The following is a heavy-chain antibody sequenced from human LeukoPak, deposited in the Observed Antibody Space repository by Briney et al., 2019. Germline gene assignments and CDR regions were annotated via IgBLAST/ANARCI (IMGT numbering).Heavy chain of an antibody. D-gene: IGHD3-10*01. Sequence: ASVKVSCKASGYTFTNYGISWVRQAPGQGLEWMGWISAYNGNTNYAQKLQGRVTKTTDTSTSTAYMELRSLTSDDTAVYYCAREGITMVRGVSAPLYWGQGTLVTVSS. CDR1: GYTFTNYG. CDR3: AREGITMVRGVSAPLY. CDR2: ISAYNGNT. V-gene: IGHV1-18*01. J-gene: IGHJ4*02.